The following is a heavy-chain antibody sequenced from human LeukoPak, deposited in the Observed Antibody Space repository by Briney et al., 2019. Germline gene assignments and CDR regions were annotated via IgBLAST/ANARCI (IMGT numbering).Heavy chain of an antibody. J-gene: IGHJ4*02. CDR2: ISAYNGNT. CDR3: ARVVVVGGNYFDY. D-gene: IGHD2-15*01. V-gene: IGHV1-18*01. Sequence: GASVKVSCKASGYTFTSYAISWVRQAPGQGLEWMGWISAYNGNTDYAQKLQVRVTMTTDTPTSTAYMELRGLRSDDTAVYYCARVVVVGGNYFDYWGQGTLVTVSS. CDR1: GYTFTSYA.